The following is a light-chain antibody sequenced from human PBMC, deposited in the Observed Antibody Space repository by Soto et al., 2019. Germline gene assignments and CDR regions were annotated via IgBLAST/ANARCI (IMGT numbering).Light chain of an antibody. CDR1: QSVGSNS. CDR2: GAS. CDR3: QQYGSSPPLT. V-gene: IGKV3-20*01. J-gene: IGKJ4*01. Sequence: EFVLTQSPGTLCLSPGEIATLSCRASQSVGSNSLAWYQQKPGQAPRILIYGASTRATGIPDRFSGSGSGTDFTLTISRLEPEDFAVYYCQQYGSSPPLTFGGGTQVEIK.